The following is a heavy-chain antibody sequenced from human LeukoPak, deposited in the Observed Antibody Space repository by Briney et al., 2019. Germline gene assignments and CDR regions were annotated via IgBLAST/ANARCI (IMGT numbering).Heavy chain of an antibody. D-gene: IGHD3-22*01. CDR3: ARPYYYDSRIDP. Sequence: SQTLSLTCTVSGGSISSGDYYWSWIRQPPGKGLEWIAYMYYSGSTYYNPSLKSRVTVSADTSMNQLSLKLSSVTAADTAVYYCARPYYYDSRIDPWGQGILVTVSS. J-gene: IGHJ5*02. V-gene: IGHV4-30-4*01. CDR2: MYYSGST. CDR1: GGSISSGDYY.